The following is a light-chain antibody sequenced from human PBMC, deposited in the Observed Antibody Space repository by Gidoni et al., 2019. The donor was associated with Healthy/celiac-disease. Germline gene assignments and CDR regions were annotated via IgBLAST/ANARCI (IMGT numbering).Light chain of an antibody. V-gene: IGKV3-15*01. J-gene: IGKJ3*01. CDR3: QQYSNWPPIT. Sequence: DIVMTQSQATLSVSPGERATLPCRASQSVRSNLAWYQQKTGQAPRLLIYGASTRATGIPARFSGSGSGTEFTLTISSLQSEDFAVYYCQQYSNWPPITFGPGTKVDIK. CDR2: GAS. CDR1: QSVRSN.